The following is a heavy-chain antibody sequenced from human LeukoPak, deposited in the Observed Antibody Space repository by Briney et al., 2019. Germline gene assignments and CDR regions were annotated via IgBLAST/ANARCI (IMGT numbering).Heavy chain of an antibody. Sequence: ASVKVSCKASGYTFTSYDINWVRQATGQGLEWMGWMNPNSGNTGYAQKFQGRVTMTRNTSISTAYMELSSLRSEDTAVYYCARVQYYDSSGYPEYFQHWGQGTLVTVSS. J-gene: IGHJ1*01. CDR2: MNPNSGNT. V-gene: IGHV1-8*01. D-gene: IGHD3-22*01. CDR3: ARVQYYDSSGYPEYFQH. CDR1: GYTFTSYD.